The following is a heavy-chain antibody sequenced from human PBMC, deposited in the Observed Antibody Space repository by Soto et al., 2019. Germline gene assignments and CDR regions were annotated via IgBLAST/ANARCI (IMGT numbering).Heavy chain of an antibody. D-gene: IGHD3-16*01. CDR1: GFSFSGSA. V-gene: IGHV3-73*02. Sequence: EVRLVESGGGLVQPGGSLKLSCAASGFSFSGSAMHWVRQASGKGLEWVGRIRTKPNDYATAYAASVKGRFTISRDDSKSTTYLQMNSLKTEDTAVYYCVRPPFDNGFDPWGQGTLVTVSS. J-gene: IGHJ5*02. CDR3: VRPPFDNGFDP. CDR2: IRTKPNDYAT.